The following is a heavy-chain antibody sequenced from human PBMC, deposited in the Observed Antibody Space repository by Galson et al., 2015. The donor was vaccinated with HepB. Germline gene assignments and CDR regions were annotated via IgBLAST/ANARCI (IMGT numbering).Heavy chain of an antibody. CDR1: GFTFSSYW. V-gene: IGHV3-74*01. J-gene: IGHJ4*02. Sequence: SLRLSCAASGFTFSSYWMHWVRQAPGKGLVWVSRINSDGSSTSYADSVKGRFTISRDNATNTLYLQMNSLRAKDTAVYYCAKARAVAGTAGFDYWGQGTLVTVSS. D-gene: IGHD6-19*01. CDR3: AKARAVAGTAGFDY. CDR2: INSDGSST.